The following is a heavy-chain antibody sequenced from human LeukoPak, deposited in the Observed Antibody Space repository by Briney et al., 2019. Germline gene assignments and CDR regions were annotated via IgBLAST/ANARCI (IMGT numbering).Heavy chain of an antibody. D-gene: IGHD6-25*01. Sequence: GGSLRLSCSASGFIFSDYDMYWVRQVAGEGLEWVSGVGATGDMSYPDSVKGRFTISRDNAKNSLYLQMNSLRVGDTAIYYCARLNSGWGIPDYWGQGTLVTVSS. CDR2: VGATGDM. CDR3: ARLNSGWGIPDY. J-gene: IGHJ4*02. CDR1: GFIFSDYD. V-gene: IGHV3-13*01.